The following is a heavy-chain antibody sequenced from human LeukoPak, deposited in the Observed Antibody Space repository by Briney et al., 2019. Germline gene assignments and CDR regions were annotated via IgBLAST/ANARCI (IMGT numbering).Heavy chain of an antibody. Sequence: GGSLRLSCAASGFTFSSYWMSWVRQAPGKGLEWVANIRQDGGEKYYVDSVKGRFTISRDNARNSLCLQMNSLRAEDTAVYYCARGPYSSGSSADYWGQGTLVTVSS. CDR3: ARGPYSSGSSADY. J-gene: IGHJ4*02. D-gene: IGHD6-19*01. CDR1: GFTFSSYW. CDR2: IRQDGGEK. V-gene: IGHV3-7*04.